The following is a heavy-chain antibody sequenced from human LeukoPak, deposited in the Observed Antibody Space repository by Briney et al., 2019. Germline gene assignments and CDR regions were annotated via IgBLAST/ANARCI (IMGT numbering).Heavy chain of an antibody. Sequence: GGSLRLSCAASGFTFSSYSMNWVRQAPGKGLEWVSSISSSSSYIYYADSVKGRFTISRDNAKNSLYLQMNSLRAEDTAVYYCAKGSGYYYNTHYFDYWGQGTLVTVSS. CDR3: AKGSGYYYNTHYFDY. CDR2: ISSSSSYI. J-gene: IGHJ4*02. D-gene: IGHD3-22*01. V-gene: IGHV3-21*04. CDR1: GFTFSSYS.